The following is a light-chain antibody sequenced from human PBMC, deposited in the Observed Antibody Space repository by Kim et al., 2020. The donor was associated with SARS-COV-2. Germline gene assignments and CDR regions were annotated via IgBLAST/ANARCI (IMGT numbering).Light chain of an antibody. CDR3: QQYNSYPYT. CDR2: KAS. V-gene: IGKV1-5*03. J-gene: IGKJ2*01. Sequence: SESVGDRVTITCRARQSISSWLAWYQQKPGKAPKLLIYKASSLESGVPSRFSGSGSGTEFTLTISSLQPDDFATYYCQQYNSYPYTFGQGTKLEI. CDR1: QSISSW.